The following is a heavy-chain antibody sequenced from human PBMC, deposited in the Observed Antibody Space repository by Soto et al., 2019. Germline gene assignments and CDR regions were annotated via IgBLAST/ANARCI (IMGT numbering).Heavy chain of an antibody. Sequence: GGSLRLSCAASGFTFSSYSMNWVRQAPGKGLEWVSSISSRSSYIYYADSVKGRFTISRDNAKNALYLQMNSLRAGDTAVYYCARDGNLWFGEFPLDYWGQGTLVTVSS. CDR2: ISSRSSYI. J-gene: IGHJ4*02. D-gene: IGHD3-10*01. V-gene: IGHV3-21*01. CDR1: GFTFSSYS. CDR3: ARDGNLWFGEFPLDY.